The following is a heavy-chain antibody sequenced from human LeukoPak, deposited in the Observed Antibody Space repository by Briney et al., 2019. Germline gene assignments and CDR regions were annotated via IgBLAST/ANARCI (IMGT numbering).Heavy chain of an antibody. CDR2: ISGSGGST. J-gene: IGHJ4*02. CDR3: AKAGMVYAIGAYFDY. CDR1: GFTFSSYA. Sequence: GGSLRLSCAASGFTFSSYAMSWVRQAPGKGQEWVSAISGSGGSTYYADSVKGRFTSSRDNSKNTLYLQMNSLRAEDTAVYYCAKAGMVYAIGAYFDYWGQGTLVTVSS. D-gene: IGHD2-8*01. V-gene: IGHV3-23*01.